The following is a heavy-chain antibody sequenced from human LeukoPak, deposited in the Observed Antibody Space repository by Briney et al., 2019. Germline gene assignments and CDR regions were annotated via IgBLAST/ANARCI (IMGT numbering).Heavy chain of an antibody. CDR3: ARGIRSAAQGY. CDR1: GYSISSGYY. Sequence: SETLSLTCTVSGYSISSGYYWGWIRQPPGKGLEWIGEINHSGSTNYNPSLKSRVTISVDTSKNQFSLKLSSVTAADTAVYYCARGIRSAAQGYWGQGTLVTVSS. D-gene: IGHD6-13*01. J-gene: IGHJ4*02. V-gene: IGHV4-38-2*02. CDR2: INHSGST.